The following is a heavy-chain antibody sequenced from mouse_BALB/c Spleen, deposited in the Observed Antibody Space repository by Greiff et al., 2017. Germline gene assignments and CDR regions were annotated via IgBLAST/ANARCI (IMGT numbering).Heavy chain of an antibody. Sequence: VMLVESGPGLVQPSQSLSITCTVSGFSLTSYGVHWVRQSPGKGLEWLGVIWSGGSTDYNAAFISRLSISKDNSKSQVFFKMNSLQADDTAIYYCARKGDYYGRGFAYWGQGTLVTVSA. J-gene: IGHJ3*01. V-gene: IGHV2-4-1*01. CDR1: GFSLTSYG. CDR2: IWSGGST. D-gene: IGHD1-1*01. CDR3: ARKGDYYGRGFAY.